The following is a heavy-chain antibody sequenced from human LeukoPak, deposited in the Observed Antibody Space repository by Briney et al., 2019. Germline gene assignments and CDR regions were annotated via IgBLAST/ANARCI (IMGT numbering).Heavy chain of an antibody. Sequence: SETLSPTCTVSGGSISNSGYYWGWIRQPPGKGLEWIGSIYYSGSTYYNPSLKSRVTISVDTSKNQFSLKVSSVTAADTAVYYCARHDYGDSNWFDPWGQGTLVTVSS. CDR2: IYYSGST. D-gene: IGHD4-17*01. CDR1: GGSISNSGYY. J-gene: IGHJ5*02. CDR3: ARHDYGDSNWFDP. V-gene: IGHV4-39*01.